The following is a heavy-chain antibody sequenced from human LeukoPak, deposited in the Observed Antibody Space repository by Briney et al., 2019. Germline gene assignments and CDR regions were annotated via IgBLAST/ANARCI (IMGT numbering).Heavy chain of an antibody. J-gene: IGHJ4*02. V-gene: IGHV3-7*01. CDR1: GFTFSNYW. CDR2: IKQDGSEK. D-gene: IGHD6-6*01. CDR3: ARELYSSSSGYYFDY. Sequence: PGRSLRLSCAASGFTFSNYWMTWVRQAPGKGLEWVANIKQDGSEKYYVDSVKGRFTISRDNAKNSLYLQMNSLRAEDTAVYYCARELYSSSSGYYFDYWGQGTLVTVSS.